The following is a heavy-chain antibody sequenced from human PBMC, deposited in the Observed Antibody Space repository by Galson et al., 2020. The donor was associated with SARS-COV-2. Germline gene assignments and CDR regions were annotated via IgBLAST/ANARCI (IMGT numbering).Heavy chain of an antibody. V-gene: IGHV4-34*01. CDR3: ARGGSRPIMVFDYYYFYMDV. J-gene: IGHJ6*03. CDR1: GGSFSGYS. Sequence: SETLSLTCAVYGGSFSGYSWNWVRQPPGKGLEWIGEIIHSGSTNYNPSLKSRVFISVDTSKNQFSLKLSSVTAADTAIYYCARGGSRPIMVFDYYYFYMDVWGKGTTVTVSS. D-gene: IGHD2-8*01. CDR2: IIHSGST.